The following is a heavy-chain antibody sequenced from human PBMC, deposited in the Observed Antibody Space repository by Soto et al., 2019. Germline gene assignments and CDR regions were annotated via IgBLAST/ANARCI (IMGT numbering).Heavy chain of an antibody. D-gene: IGHD3-10*01. J-gene: IGHJ6*02. Sequence: TLSLTCTVSCGSVSSGSYYWSWIRQPPGKGLEWIGYIYYSGSTNYNPSLKSRVTISVDTSKNQFSLKLSSVTAADTAVYYCARGGRAYYGSGSYYYYYYGMDVWGQGTTVTVSS. V-gene: IGHV4-61*01. CDR1: CGSVSSGSYY. CDR2: IYYSGST. CDR3: ARGGRAYYGSGSYYYYYYGMDV.